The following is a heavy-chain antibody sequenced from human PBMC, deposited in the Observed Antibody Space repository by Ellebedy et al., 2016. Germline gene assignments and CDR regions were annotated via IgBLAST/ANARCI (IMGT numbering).Heavy chain of an antibody. CDR3: ARGTGHFDY. CDR2: ISPSSITI. D-gene: IGHD1-1*01. CDR1: GFTFSSYW. Sequence: GESLKISXAASGFTFSSYWMSWVRQTPGKGLEWVTYISPSSITISYTDSVKGRFTISRDNAKNSLYLQLNSLRAEDTAVYFCARGTGHFDYWGQGTLVTVSS. V-gene: IGHV3-48*04. J-gene: IGHJ4*02.